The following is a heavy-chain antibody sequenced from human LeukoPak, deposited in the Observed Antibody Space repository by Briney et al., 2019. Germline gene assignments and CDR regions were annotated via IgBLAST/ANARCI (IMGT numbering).Heavy chain of an antibody. CDR1: GGSISSYY. D-gene: IGHD2-2*01. V-gene: IGHV4-59*08. J-gene: IGHJ4*02. Sequence: PSETLSLTCTVSGGSISSYYWSWIRQPPGKGLEWIGYIYYSGSTNYNPSLKSRVTISVDTSKNQFSLKLSSVTAADTAVYYCARSAGYCSSTSCTHPDYWGQGTLVTVSS. CDR3: ARSAGYCSSTSCTHPDY. CDR2: IYYSGST.